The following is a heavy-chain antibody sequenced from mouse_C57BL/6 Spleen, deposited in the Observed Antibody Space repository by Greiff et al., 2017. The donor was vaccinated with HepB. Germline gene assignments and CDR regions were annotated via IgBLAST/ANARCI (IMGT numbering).Heavy chain of an antibody. CDR3: AREGSSYGY. CDR2: IDPSDSYT. Sequence: QVQLQQPGAELVRPGTSVKLSCKASGYTFTSYWMHWVKQRPGQGLEWIGVIDPSDSYTNYNQKFKGKATLTVDTSSSTAYMQLSSLTSEDSAVYYCAREGSSYGYWGQGTTLTVSS. D-gene: IGHD1-1*01. CDR1: GYTFTSYW. J-gene: IGHJ2*01. V-gene: IGHV1-59*01.